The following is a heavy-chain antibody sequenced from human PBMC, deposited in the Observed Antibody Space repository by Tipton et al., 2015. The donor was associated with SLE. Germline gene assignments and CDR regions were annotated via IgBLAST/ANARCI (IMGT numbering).Heavy chain of an antibody. Sequence: TLSLTCTVSGGSISNYYWSWIRQPPGKGLEWIGYVHYSGSTNYNPSLKSRVTLSVDTSQNQSSLKLTSMGAAGTAVYYCAREWSNDALDIWCQGTRVTVSS. J-gene: IGHJ4*02. D-gene: IGHD2-2*03. V-gene: IGHV4-59*01. CDR1: GGSISNYY. CDR2: VHYSGST. CDR3: AREWSNDALDI.